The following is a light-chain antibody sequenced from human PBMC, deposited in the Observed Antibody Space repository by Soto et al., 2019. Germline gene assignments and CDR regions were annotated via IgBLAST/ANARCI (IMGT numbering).Light chain of an antibody. Sequence: QSALTQPASVSGSPGQSITISCTGTSSDVGGYNYVSWYQQRPGKAPKLMIYDVSDRPSGVSNRFSGSKSGNTASLTISGLQAEDEADYYCSSYTSSSTFVFGTGTKLTVL. CDR2: DVS. V-gene: IGLV2-14*01. CDR3: SSYTSSSTFV. CDR1: SSDVGGYNY. J-gene: IGLJ1*01.